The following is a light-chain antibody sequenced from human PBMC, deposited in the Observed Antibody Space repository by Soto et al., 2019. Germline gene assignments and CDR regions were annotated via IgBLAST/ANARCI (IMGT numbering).Light chain of an antibody. V-gene: IGLV2-14*01. J-gene: IGLJ2*01. Sequence: QSALTQPASVSGSPGQSITISCTGTSNDVGGYNFVSWYQHHPGKAPKLMINDVSHRPSGVSNRFSGSKSGNTASLTISGLQAEDEADYYCTSYTTSNIVVFGGGTKLTVL. CDR3: TSYTTSNIVV. CDR2: DVS. CDR1: SNDVGGYNF.